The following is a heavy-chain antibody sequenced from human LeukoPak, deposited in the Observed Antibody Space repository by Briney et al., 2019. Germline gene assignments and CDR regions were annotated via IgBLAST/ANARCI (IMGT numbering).Heavy chain of an antibody. CDR1: GYTFTSYD. D-gene: IGHD3-22*01. V-gene: IGHV1-8*01. J-gene: IGHJ4*02. CDR3: ARVAPYYYDSSGYYLAY. Sequence: ASVKVSCKASGYTFTSYDINWVRQATGQGLEWMGWMNPNSGNTGYAQKFQGRVTMTRNTSISTAYMELSSLRSEDTAVYYCARVAPYYYDSSGYYLAYWGQGTLVTVSS. CDR2: MNPNSGNT.